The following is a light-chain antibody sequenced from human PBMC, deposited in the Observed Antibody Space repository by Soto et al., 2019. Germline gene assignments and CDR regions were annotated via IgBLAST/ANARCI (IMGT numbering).Light chain of an antibody. CDR1: QSVSSN. Sequence: EIVMTQSPATLSVSPGERATLSCRASQSVSSNVAWYQQKPGQAPRLLIYGASTRATGVPARFSGSGSGTEFTLTISSLQSEDFAVYYCQQCNDWPMYTFGQGTKLEIK. V-gene: IGKV3-15*01. J-gene: IGKJ2*01. CDR3: QQCNDWPMYT. CDR2: GAS.